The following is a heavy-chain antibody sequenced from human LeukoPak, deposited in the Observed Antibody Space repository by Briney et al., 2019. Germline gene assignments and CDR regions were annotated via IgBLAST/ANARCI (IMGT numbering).Heavy chain of an antibody. V-gene: IGHV1-24*01. CDR1: GFTFSSYG. CDR2: FDPEDGET. D-gene: IGHD4-17*01. CDR3: ATYTHGDYGDY. J-gene: IGHJ4*02. Sequence: GGSLRLSCAASGFTFSSYGMHWVRQAPGKGLEWMGGFDPEDGETIYAQKFQGRVTMTEDTSTDTAYMELSSLRSEDTAVYYCATYTHGDYGDYWGQGTLVTVSS.